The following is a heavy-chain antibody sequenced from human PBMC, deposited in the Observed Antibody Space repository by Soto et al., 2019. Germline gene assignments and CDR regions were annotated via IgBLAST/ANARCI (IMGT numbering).Heavy chain of an antibody. J-gene: IGHJ6*03. CDR1: GGTFSSYT. CDR2: IIPILGIA. Sequence: QVQLVQSGPEGKKPGSSVKVSCKASGGTFSSYTITWVRQAPGQGLEWMGRIIPILGIANYAQKFQGRVTITADKSTSTAYMELSSLRSEDTAVYYCARSGDYPLYYYMDVWGKGTTVTVSS. CDR3: ARSGDYPLYYYMDV. D-gene: IGHD4-17*01. V-gene: IGHV1-69*02.